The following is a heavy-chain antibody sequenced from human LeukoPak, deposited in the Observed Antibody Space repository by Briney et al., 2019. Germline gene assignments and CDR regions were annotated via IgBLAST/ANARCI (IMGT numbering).Heavy chain of an antibody. CDR1: GGSISSYY. CDR3: ASLRERSYYARGFDY. CDR2: IHTSGST. D-gene: IGHD1-26*01. J-gene: IGHJ4*02. V-gene: IGHV4-4*07. Sequence: PSETLSLTCTFSGGSISSYYWSWIRQPAGKGLEWIGRIHTSGSTNYSPSLKSRVTMSVDTSKNQFSLKLSSVTAANTAVYYCASLRERSYYARGFDYWGQGTLVTVSS.